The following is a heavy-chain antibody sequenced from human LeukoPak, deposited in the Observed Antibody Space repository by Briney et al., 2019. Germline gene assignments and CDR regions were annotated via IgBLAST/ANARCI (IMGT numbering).Heavy chain of an antibody. CDR2: IYYSGST. V-gene: IGHV4-59*01. CDR3: ARGYCSGGSCYFPGWFDR. D-gene: IGHD2-15*01. CDR1: GGSISSYY. Sequence: SETLSLTCTVSGGSISSYYWSWIRQPPGKGLEWIGYIYYSGSTNYNPSLKSRVTISVDTSKNQFSLKLSSVTAADTAVYYCARGYCSGGSCYFPGWFDRWGQGTLVTVSS. J-gene: IGHJ5*02.